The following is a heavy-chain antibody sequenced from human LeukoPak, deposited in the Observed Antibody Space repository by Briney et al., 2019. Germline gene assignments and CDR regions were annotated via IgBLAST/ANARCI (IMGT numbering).Heavy chain of an antibody. Sequence: GGSLRLSCAASGFTFSSYEMNWVRQAPGKGLEWGSYISSSGSTIYYADSVKGRFTISRDNAKNSLYLQMNSLRAEDTAVYYCASDGSPVWFLDYWGQGTLVTVSS. CDR2: ISSSGSTI. V-gene: IGHV3-48*03. CDR3: ASDGSPVWFLDY. CDR1: GFTFSSYE. D-gene: IGHD2-21*01. J-gene: IGHJ4*02.